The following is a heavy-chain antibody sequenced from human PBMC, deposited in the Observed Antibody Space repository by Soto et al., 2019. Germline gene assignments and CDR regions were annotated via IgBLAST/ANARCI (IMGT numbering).Heavy chain of an antibody. J-gene: IGHJ4*02. CDR3: ARGDYYDIHDY. V-gene: IGHV1-3*01. CDR2: INAGNGNT. D-gene: IGHD3-22*01. Sequence: QVQLVQSGAEVKKPGASVKVSCKASGYTFTSYAMHWVRQAPGQRLEWMGWINAGNGNTKYSQKFQGRVTITRDTSGSKAYMELSSLRSEDTAVYYCARGDYYDIHDYWGQGTLVTVSS. CDR1: GYTFTSYA.